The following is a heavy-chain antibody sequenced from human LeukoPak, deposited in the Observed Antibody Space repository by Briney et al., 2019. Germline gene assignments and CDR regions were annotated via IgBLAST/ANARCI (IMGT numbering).Heavy chain of an antibody. Sequence: ASVKVSCKASGYTFTGYYIHWVRQAPGQGPEWMGWINPNSGGTNYAQNFQGRVTMSRDTSISTAYMELSRLRSDDTAVYHCARAVGYGSGTYRPYYFDYWGQGTLVTVSS. CDR3: ARAVGYGSGTYRPYYFDY. CDR1: GYTFTGYY. D-gene: IGHD3-10*01. V-gene: IGHV1-2*02. J-gene: IGHJ4*02. CDR2: INPNSGGT.